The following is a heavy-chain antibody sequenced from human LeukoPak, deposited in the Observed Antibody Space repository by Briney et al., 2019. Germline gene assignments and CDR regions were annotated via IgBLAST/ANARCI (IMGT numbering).Heavy chain of an antibody. Sequence: GGSLRLSCAASGFIFSNYGLHWVRLAPGKGLEWVAVISYDGSNKYYADSVKGRFTISRDNSKNTLYLQMNGLRAEDTAVYYCAKDLYLQYCRGSACYLNYYNMDVWGQGTTVAVSS. CDR2: ISYDGSNK. J-gene: IGHJ6*02. D-gene: IGHD2-15*01. CDR3: AKDLYLQYCRGSACYLNYYNMDV. CDR1: GFIFSNYG. V-gene: IGHV3-30*18.